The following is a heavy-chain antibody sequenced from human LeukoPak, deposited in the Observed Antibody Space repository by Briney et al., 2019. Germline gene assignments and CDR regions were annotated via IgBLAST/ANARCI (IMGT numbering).Heavy chain of an antibody. V-gene: IGHV4-59*01. Sequence: SETLSLTCTVSGGSISSYYWSWIRQPPGKGLEWIGYIYYSGSTNYNPSLKSRVTISVDTSKNQFSLKLSSVTAADTAVYYCARVRSSGDPHLDFWGQGTLVTVSS. CDR2: IYYSGST. CDR1: GGSISSYY. CDR3: ARVRSSGDPHLDF. J-gene: IGHJ4*02. D-gene: IGHD3-10*01.